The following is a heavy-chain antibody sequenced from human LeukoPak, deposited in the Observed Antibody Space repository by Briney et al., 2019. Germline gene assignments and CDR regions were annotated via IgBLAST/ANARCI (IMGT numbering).Heavy chain of an antibody. J-gene: IGHJ6*02. V-gene: IGHV3-30*18. CDR3: AKCCPMEV. D-gene: IGHD4/OR15-4a*01. Sequence: GSLRLSCSGSGFSFSHYAMHWVRQAPGKGLEWVALISSDRGNTYFAHSVKGRFNISTDNSKNTLYLQMNSLRPEDTAVYYCAKCCPMEVWGQGTTVTVSS. CDR2: ISSDRGNT. CDR1: GFSFSHYA.